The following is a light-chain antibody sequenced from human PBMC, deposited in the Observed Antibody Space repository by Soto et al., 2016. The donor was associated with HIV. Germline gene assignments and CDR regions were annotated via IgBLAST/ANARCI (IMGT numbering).Light chain of an antibody. V-gene: IGKV1-5*03. CDR2: QTY. J-gene: IGKJ1*01. CDR3: QQYNSYPWT. Sequence: DIQLTQSPSSLSASVGDRVTITCRATQSINNWLAWYQQKPGEAPKLLIYQTYSLESGVPSRFSGSGSGTEFTLTISSLQPDDFATYYCQQYNSYPWTFGQGTKVE. CDR1: QSINNW.